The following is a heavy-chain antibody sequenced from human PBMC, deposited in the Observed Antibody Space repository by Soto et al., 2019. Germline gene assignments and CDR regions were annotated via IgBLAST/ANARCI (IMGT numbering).Heavy chain of an antibody. D-gene: IGHD2-21*02. CDR2: IYHTGNT. V-gene: IGHV4-4*01. CDR1: VASISSSHY. Sequence: QSLTCTISVASISSSHYWTWVRQTPGKGLEWIGEIYHTGNTNYNPSLKSRVTLSLDKSKNQFSLRPDSVTDAATAVFLCARDPMDDCFRGMDVWGQGTTVTVPS. CDR3: ARDPMDDCFRGMDV. J-gene: IGHJ6*02.